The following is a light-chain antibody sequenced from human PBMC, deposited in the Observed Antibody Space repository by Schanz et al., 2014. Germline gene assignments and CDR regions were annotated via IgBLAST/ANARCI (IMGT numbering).Light chain of an antibody. CDR2: AAS. CDR1: QSVYRN. J-gene: IGKJ1*01. V-gene: IGKV3D-15*01. Sequence: EIVMTQSPATLSVSPGESATLSCRASQSVYRNLAWYQQKPGQAPRLLIYAASFRATGISDRFIGSGSGTDFTLTITRLEPEDFAVFYCQQFIDVPWTFGQGTKVEVK. CDR3: QQFIDVPWT.